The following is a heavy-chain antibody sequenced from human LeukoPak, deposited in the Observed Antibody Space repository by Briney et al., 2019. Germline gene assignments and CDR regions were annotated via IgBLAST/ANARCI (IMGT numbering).Heavy chain of an antibody. D-gene: IGHD3-3*01. CDR2: ISAYNGNT. Sequence: ASVKVSCKASGYTFTSYGISWVRQAPGQGLEWMGWISAYNGNTNYAQKLQGRVTMTTDTSTSTAYMELRSLRSDDTAVYYCARVDYDFWNGYFFDYWGQGTLVTVSS. CDR1: GYTFTSYG. J-gene: IGHJ4*02. CDR3: ARVDYDFWNGYFFDY. V-gene: IGHV1-18*01.